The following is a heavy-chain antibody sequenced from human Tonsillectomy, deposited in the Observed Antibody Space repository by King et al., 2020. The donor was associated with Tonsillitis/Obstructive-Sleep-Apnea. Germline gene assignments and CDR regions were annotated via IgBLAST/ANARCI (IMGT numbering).Heavy chain of an antibody. CDR1: GYTFTSYH. D-gene: IGHD2-21*02. V-gene: IGHV1-46*01. J-gene: IGHJ4*02. CDR2: INPSGGST. CDR3: ARSPRYCGGDCYHFDY. Sequence: VQLVESGAEVKKPGASVKVSCKASGYTFTSYHMHWVRQAPGQGLEWMGIINPSGGSTSYAQKFQGRDTMTRDTSTSTVYMELSSLTSEDTAVYYCARSPRYCGGDCYHFDYWGQGTLVTVSS.